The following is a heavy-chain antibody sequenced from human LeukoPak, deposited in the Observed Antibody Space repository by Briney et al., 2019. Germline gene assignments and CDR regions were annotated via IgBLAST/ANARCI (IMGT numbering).Heavy chain of an antibody. CDR1: GFTFPSYA. J-gene: IGHJ4*02. CDR2: ISNSGGST. V-gene: IGHV3-23*01. CDR3: APDLRRSDWSVDY. D-gene: IGHD3-9*01. Sequence: GGSLRLSCAASGFTFPSYAMSWVRQAPGKGLEWVSVISNSGGSTWYADSVKGRFTISRDNSKNTLSLQMDSLRAEDSAVYYCAPDLRRSDWSVDYWGQGTLVTVSS.